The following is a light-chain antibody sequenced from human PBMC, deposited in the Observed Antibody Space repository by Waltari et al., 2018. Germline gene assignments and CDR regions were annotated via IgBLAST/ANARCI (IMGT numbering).Light chain of an antibody. CDR1: QAIFDF. Sequence: DIQMTQSPSSLSASVGDRVTITCRASQAIFDFLAWYQQKPGKAPKLLLYETSILASGVPSRFSGSVSGTDYTLAINNLQTEDVATYFCQQYSGSLPTTFGPGTRLALK. J-gene: IGKJ3*01. V-gene: IGKV1-NL1*01. CDR2: ETS. CDR3: QQYSGSLPTT.